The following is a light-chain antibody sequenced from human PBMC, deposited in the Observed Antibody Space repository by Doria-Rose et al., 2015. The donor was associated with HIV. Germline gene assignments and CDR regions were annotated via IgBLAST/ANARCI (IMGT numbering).Light chain of an antibody. J-gene: IGKJ1*01. CDR2: WAS. CDR1: QTVFYSTITTNY. V-gene: IGKV4-1*01. Sequence: DIQLTQSPDSLVVSLGERATISCKSSQTVFYSTITTNYLAWYQQKPGQPPRVLMYWASTRESEVPDRFSGSGSGTDFTLTISSLQAEDVAVYYCQQYYTTPRTFGQGTKVEIK. CDR3: QQYYTTPRT.